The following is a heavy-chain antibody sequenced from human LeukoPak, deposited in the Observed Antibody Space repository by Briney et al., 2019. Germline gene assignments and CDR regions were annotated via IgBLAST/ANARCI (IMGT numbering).Heavy chain of an antibody. CDR2: ISGSGGST. Sequence: GGSLRLYCAASGFTFSSYAMSWVRQAPGKGLEWVSAISGSGGSTYYADSVKGRFTISRDNSKNTLYLQMNSLRAEDTAVYYCAKDPAYSSGSADYWGQGTLVTVSS. CDR1: GFTFSSYA. J-gene: IGHJ4*02. V-gene: IGHV3-23*01. CDR3: AKDPAYSSGSADY. D-gene: IGHD6-19*01.